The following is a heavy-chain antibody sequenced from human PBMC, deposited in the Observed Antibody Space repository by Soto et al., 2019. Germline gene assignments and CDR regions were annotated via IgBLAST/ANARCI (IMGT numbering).Heavy chain of an antibody. Sequence: SVKVSCKASGGTFSSYAISWVRQAPGQGLEWMGGIIPIFGTANYAQKFQGRVTITADESTSTAYMELSSLRSEDTAAYYCAREGGARPSDYYFDYWGQGTLVTVSS. J-gene: IGHJ4*02. D-gene: IGHD6-25*01. CDR2: IIPIFGTA. CDR1: GGTFSSYA. CDR3: AREGGARPSDYYFDY. V-gene: IGHV1-69*13.